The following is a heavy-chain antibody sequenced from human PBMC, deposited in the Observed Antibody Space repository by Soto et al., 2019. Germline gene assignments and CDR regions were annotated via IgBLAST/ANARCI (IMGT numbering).Heavy chain of an antibody. CDR1: GFTFSSYA. J-gene: IGHJ5*02. V-gene: IGHV3-30-3*01. CDR3: AREIDYGDYARWFDP. D-gene: IGHD4-17*01. Sequence: QVQLVESGGGVVQPGRSLRLSCAASGFTFSSYAMHWVRQAPGKGLEWVAVISYDGSNKYYADSVKGRFTISRDNSKNTLYLQMNSLRAEDTAVYYCAREIDYGDYARWFDPWGQGTLVTVSS. CDR2: ISYDGSNK.